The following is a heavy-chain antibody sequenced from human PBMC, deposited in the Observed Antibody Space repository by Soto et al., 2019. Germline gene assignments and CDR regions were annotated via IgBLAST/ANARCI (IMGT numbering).Heavy chain of an antibody. D-gene: IGHD1-26*01. CDR1: GGSISSGGYY. CDR3: ARDGSYRGWVDP. CDR2: IYYSGST. V-gene: IGHV4-31*03. J-gene: IGHJ5*02. Sequence: QVQLQESGPGLVKPSQTLSLTCTVSGGSISSGGYYWTWIRQHPERGLEWIGYIYYSGSTFYNPSLKSRVTISVDTSKNQFSLKLSSVTAADTAVYYCARDGSYRGWVDPWGQGTLVTVSS.